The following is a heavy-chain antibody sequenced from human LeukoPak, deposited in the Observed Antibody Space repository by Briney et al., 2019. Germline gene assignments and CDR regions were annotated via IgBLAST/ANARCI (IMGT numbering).Heavy chain of an antibody. Sequence: GGSLRLSCAASGFTFSDYYMSWIRQAPGKGLEWVSYISSSGSTIYYADSVKGRFTISRDNAKNSLYLQMNSLRAEDTAVYYCARDRYSSSSENFDNWGQGTLVTVSS. V-gene: IGHV3-11*01. J-gene: IGHJ4*02. CDR2: ISSSGSTI. CDR3: ARDRYSSSSENFDN. CDR1: GFTFSDYY. D-gene: IGHD6-6*01.